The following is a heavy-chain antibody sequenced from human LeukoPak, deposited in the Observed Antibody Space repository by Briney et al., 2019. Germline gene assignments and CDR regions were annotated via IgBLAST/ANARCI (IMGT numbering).Heavy chain of an antibody. CDR2: IYDSSDRT. D-gene: IGHD2-2*01. Sequence: PGGSLRLSCAASGFTFSTYSMNWVRQAPGKGLEWVSRIYDSSDRTYYADSVKGRFTTSRDNSKNTLYLQMNSLRAEDTAVYYCAKEGCSSASCSFFDYWGQGTLVTVSS. V-gene: IGHV3-23*01. CDR1: GFTFSTYS. CDR3: AKEGCSSASCSFFDY. J-gene: IGHJ4*02.